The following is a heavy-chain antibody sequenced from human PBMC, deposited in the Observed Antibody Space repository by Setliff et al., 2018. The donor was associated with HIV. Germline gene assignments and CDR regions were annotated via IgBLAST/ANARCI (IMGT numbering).Heavy chain of an antibody. D-gene: IGHD2-2*01. CDR2: IYNSGST. J-gene: IGHJ4*02. V-gene: IGHV4-30-4*08. Sequence: SETLSLTCTVSGDFFSSDYYWGWIRQPPGKGLEWIGYIYNSGSTYYNPSLKSRVTISVDTSKKQFSLKLSSVTAADTAVYYCARATVYRIDYWGQGTLVTVSS. CDR1: GDFFSSDYY. CDR3: ARATVYRIDY.